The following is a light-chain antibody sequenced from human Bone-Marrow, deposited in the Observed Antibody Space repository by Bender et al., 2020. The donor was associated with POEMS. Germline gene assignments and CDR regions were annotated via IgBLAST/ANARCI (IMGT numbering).Light chain of an antibody. J-gene: IGLJ3*02. CDR1: SSNIGAHA. CDR2: SSH. CDR3: AVWNDSLNGWV. Sequence: QSVLTQPPSASGTPGQRVTISCSGCSSNIGAHAVNWYQHLPGTAPKLLNYSSHRRPSEVPDRFSGSRSGTSASLAISGLQSEDEADYYCAVWNDSLNGWVFGEATELTLL. V-gene: IGLV1-44*01.